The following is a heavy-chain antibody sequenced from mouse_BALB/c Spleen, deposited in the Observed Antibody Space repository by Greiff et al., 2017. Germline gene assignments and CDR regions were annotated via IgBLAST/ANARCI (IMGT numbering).Heavy chain of an antibody. Sequence: EVKLQESGPGLVKPSQSLSLTCTVTGYSITSDYAWNWIRQFPGNKLEWMGYISYSGSTSYNPSLKSRISITRDTSKNQFFLQLNSVTTEDTATYYCARGQGRRAMDYWGQGTSVTVSS. CDR2: ISYSGST. D-gene: IGHD3-3*01. CDR1: GYSITSDYA. J-gene: IGHJ4*01. CDR3: ARGQGRRAMDY. V-gene: IGHV3-2*02.